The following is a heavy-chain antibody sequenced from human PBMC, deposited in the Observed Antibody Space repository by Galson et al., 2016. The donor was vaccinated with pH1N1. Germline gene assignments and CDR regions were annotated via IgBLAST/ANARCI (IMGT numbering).Heavy chain of an antibody. V-gene: IGHV1-18*01. CDR1: GYTFTSYG. CDR3: VRVGSVIVVVTGATPTPGWFDP. Sequence: SVKVSCKASGYTFTSYGITWVRQAPGEGLEWMGWISAYNGNTNYAQKLQGRVTMTTDTSTSTAYMELRSLRSDDTAVYYCVRVGSVIVVVTGATPTPGWFDPWGQGTLVTVSS. CDR2: ISAYNGNT. D-gene: IGHD2-21*02. J-gene: IGHJ5*02.